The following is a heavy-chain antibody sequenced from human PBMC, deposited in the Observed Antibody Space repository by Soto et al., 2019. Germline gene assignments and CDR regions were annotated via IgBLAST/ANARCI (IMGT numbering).Heavy chain of an antibody. CDR2: ISAFNGNI. D-gene: IGHD3-3*01. J-gene: IGHJ4*02. CDR1: GYTFTNYG. CDR3: AREAIFGTGYFDY. Sequence: ASVKVSCKASGYTFTNYGINWVRQAPGQGLEWMGWISAFNGNINYAQKLRGRVTMTTDTSTSTAYMQLRTLRAEDTAVYYCAREAIFGTGYFDYWGQGTLVTVSS. V-gene: IGHV1-18*04.